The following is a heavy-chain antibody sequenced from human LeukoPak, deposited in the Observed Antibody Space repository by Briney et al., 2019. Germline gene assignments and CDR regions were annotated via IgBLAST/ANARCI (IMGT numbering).Heavy chain of an antibody. D-gene: IGHD6-13*01. Sequence: PGGSLRLSCAASGFTFSDHYMSWIRQAPGKGLEWVSYISSSGRTTYYADSVKGRFTISRDSAQNSLYLQMNSLRAEDTALYYCARAMDSSSWALDYWGRGTLVTVSS. CDR1: GFTFSDHY. V-gene: IGHV3-11*01. CDR3: ARAMDSSSWALDY. J-gene: IGHJ4*02. CDR2: ISSSGRTT.